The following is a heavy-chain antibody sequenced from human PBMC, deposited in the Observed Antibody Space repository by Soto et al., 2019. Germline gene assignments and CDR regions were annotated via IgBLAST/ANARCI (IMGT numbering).Heavy chain of an antibody. CDR2: IYYSGST. CDR1: GGSISSYY. J-gene: IGHJ1*01. Sequence: TSETLSLTCTFSGGSISSYYWSLIRQPPGKGLEWIGYIYYSGSTNYNPSLKSRVTISIDTSKNQFSLKLSSVTAADTAVYYCARGPRQWLVTTVVLYFQHWGQGTLVTVSS. CDR3: ARGPRQWLVTTVVLYFQH. D-gene: IGHD6-19*01. V-gene: IGHV4-59*12.